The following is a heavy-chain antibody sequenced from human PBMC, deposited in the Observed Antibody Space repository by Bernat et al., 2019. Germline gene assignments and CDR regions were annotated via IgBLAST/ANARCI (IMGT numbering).Heavy chain of an antibody. V-gene: IGHV4-39*01. Sequence: QLQLQESGPGLVKPSETLSLTCTVSGGSISSSSYYWGWVHQPPGKGLEWIGSIYYSGSTYYNPSHKSRITISVDTSKNQFSLKLSSVTAADTAVYYCARGSRLTKYYFDYWGQGTLVTVSS. J-gene: IGHJ4*02. CDR1: GGSISSSSYY. CDR3: ARGSRLTKYYFDY. CDR2: IYYSGST. D-gene: IGHD4-11*01.